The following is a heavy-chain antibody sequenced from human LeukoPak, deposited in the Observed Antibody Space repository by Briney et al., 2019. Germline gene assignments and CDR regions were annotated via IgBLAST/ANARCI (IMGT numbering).Heavy chain of an antibody. CDR3: ARQTGYHYGMDV. CDR1: TYSFTTYW. Sequence: GESLKLSCKGSTYSFTTYWIGWVRQKPGRGLEWMGIIYPSDSDTRYNPSFQGQVTISVDKSNTTAYLQWSSLRSSDTAIYYCARQTGYHYGMDVWGQGTTVTVSS. V-gene: IGHV5-51*01. J-gene: IGHJ6*02. CDR2: IYPSDSDT.